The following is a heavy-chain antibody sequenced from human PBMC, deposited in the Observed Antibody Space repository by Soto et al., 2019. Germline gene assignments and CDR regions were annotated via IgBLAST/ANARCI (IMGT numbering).Heavy chain of an antibody. V-gene: IGHV3-30*18. D-gene: IGHD3-22*01. CDR1: GFTFSSYG. J-gene: IGHJ4*02. CDR3: AKGSDTSGYYQLDY. Sequence: GGSLRLSCAASGFTFSSYGMHWVRQAPGKGLEWMAVISHDGIKKYYVDSVKGRFTISRDISKNTLYLQMNSLRAEDTALYSCAKGSDTSGYYQLDYWGQGTLVTVSS. CDR2: ISHDGIKK.